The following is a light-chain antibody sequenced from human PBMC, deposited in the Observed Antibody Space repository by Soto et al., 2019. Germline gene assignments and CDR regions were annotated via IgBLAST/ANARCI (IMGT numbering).Light chain of an antibody. CDR3: QQAKTWT. J-gene: IGKJ1*01. CDR2: DTS. Sequence: IVLTHAPSTLSLSPVERATLSCRASQDINTYLAWYQQKPGQAPRLLIYDTSSRATGIPARFSGSGSGTDFTLTISSLEPEDFAVYYCQQAKTWTFGQGTKVE. CDR1: QDINTY. V-gene: IGKV3D-11*01.